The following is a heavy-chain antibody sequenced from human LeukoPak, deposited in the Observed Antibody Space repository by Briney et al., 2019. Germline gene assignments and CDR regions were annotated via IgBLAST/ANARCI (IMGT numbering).Heavy chain of an antibody. J-gene: IGHJ4*02. CDR3: AGIQTTVTTTDY. Sequence: SETLSLTCAVYGGSFSGYYWSWIRQPPGKGLEWIGEINHSGSTNYNPSLKSRVTISVDTSKNQFSLKLSSVTAADTAVYYCAGIQTTVTTTDYWDQGTLVTVSS. CDR2: INHSGST. D-gene: IGHD4-17*01. V-gene: IGHV4-34*01. CDR1: GGSFSGYY.